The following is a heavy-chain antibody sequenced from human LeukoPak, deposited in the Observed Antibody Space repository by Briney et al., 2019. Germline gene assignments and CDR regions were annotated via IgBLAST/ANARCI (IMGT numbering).Heavy chain of an antibody. CDR2: ISGGGVTT. CDR1: GFTSIAYA. CDR3: ARNQQLGGHSYYYYGMDV. Sequence: GGSLRLSCVGSGFTSIAYALTWARQAPGKGLEWVSGISGGGVTTYYADSVKGRFTISRDNSKNTLYLQMNSLGADDTAIYYCARNQQLGGHSYYYYGMDVWGQGTTVTVSS. J-gene: IGHJ6*02. V-gene: IGHV3-23*01. D-gene: IGHD3-16*01.